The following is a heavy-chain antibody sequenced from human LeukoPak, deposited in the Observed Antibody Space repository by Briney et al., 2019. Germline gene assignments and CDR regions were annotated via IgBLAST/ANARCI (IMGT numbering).Heavy chain of an antibody. D-gene: IGHD6-19*01. V-gene: IGHV3-73*01. Sequence: PGGSLRLSCAASGFTVSSNYMSWVRQASGKGLEWVGRIRSKANSYATAYAASVKGRFTISRDDSKNTAYLQMNSLKTEDTAVYYCTSAIAVAAPRKDAFDIWGQGTMVTVSS. CDR3: TSAIAVAAPRKDAFDI. J-gene: IGHJ3*02. CDR1: GFTVSSNY. CDR2: IRSKANSYAT.